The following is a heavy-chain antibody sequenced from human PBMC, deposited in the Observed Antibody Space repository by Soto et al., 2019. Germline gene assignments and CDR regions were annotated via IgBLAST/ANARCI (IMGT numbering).Heavy chain of an antibody. CDR2: FDPAKGET. Sequence: QVQLVQSGAEVKKPGASVKVSCKVSGYSPTELSMHWVRQAPGKGLEWMGGFDPAKGETLYAQKFQGRVTMTEDTSTDIAYMELSSLRSEDTAVYYCATVVSGAWGQGTLVTVSS. CDR3: ATVVSGA. D-gene: IGHD3-10*01. CDR1: GYSPTELS. J-gene: IGHJ5*02. V-gene: IGHV1-24*01.